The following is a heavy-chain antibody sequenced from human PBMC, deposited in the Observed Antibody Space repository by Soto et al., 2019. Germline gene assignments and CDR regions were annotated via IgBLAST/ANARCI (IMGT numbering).Heavy chain of an antibody. CDR2: INPNSGGT. J-gene: IGHJ6*02. CDR3: ARDQDSSSSQYYYGMDV. D-gene: IGHD6-6*01. Sequence: QVQLVQSGAEVKKPGASVKVSCKASGYTFTGYYMHWVRQAPGQGLEWMGWINPNSGGTNYAQKFQGRVTMTRDTSINTAYMELSRLRSDDTAVYYCARDQDSSSSQYYYGMDVWGQGTTVTVSS. V-gene: IGHV1-2*02. CDR1: GYTFTGYY.